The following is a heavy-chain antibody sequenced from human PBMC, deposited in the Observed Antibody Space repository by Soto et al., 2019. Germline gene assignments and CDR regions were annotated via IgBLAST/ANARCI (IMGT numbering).Heavy chain of an antibody. V-gene: IGHV4-34*01. CDR1: GGSFSGYY. J-gene: IGHJ4*02. CDR2: INHSGST. D-gene: IGHD4-17*01. CDR3: ARGVPLRETTVTSEEGY. Sequence: SETLSLTCAVYGGSFSGYYWSWIRQPPGKGLEWIGEINHSGSTNYNPSLKSRVTISVDTSKNQFSLKLSSVTAADTAVYYCARGVPLRETTVTSEEGYWGQGTLVTVSS.